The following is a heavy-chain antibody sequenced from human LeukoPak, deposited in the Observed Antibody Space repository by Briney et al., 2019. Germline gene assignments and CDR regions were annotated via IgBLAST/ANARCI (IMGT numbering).Heavy chain of an antibody. CDR3: ARDYYGSGSRPGGFDY. CDR1: GFTFYGYG. CDR2: INWNGGST. D-gene: IGHD3-10*01. Sequence: RTGGSLRLSCAASGFTFYGYGMSWVRQAPGKGLEWVSGINWNGGSTGYADSVKGRFTISRDNAKNSLYLQMNSLRAEDTALYHCARDYYGSGSRPGGFDYWGQGTLVTVSS. V-gene: IGHV3-20*01. J-gene: IGHJ4*02.